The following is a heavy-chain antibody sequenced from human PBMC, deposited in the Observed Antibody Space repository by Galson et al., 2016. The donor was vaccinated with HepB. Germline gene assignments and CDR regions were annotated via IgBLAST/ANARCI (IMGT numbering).Heavy chain of an antibody. V-gene: IGHV3-30-3*01. CDR2: ISDDGGNK. CDR3: ARVATVTTFYYYYGMDV. J-gene: IGHJ6*02. Sequence: SLRLSCAASGFTFSSYAMNWVRQAPGKGLEWVALISDDGGNKYYVDSVKGRFTISRDNSKNTPYLQMNSLRAEDTAVYYCARVATVTTFYYYYGMDVWGQGTTVTVSS. D-gene: IGHD4-17*01. CDR1: GFTFSSYA.